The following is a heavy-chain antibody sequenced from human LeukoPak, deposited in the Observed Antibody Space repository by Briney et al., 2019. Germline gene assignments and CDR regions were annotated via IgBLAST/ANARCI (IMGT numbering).Heavy chain of an antibody. V-gene: IGHV1-46*01. D-gene: IGHD3-3*01. CDR3: ARASLYDFWSGYPGMIDY. Sequence: ASVKVSCKASGYTFTSYYMHWVRQAPGQGLEWMGIINPSGGSTSYAQKFQGRVTMTRDVSTSTVYMELSSLRSEDTAVYYCARASLYDFWSGYPGMIDYWGQGTLVTVSS. CDR1: GYTFTSYY. J-gene: IGHJ4*02. CDR2: INPSGGST.